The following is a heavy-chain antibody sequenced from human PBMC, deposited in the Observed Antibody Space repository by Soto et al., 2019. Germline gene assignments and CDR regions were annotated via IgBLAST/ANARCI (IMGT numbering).Heavy chain of an antibody. CDR3: AKEGDYYDSSGYYYAGIDY. D-gene: IGHD3-22*01. CDR2: ISYDGSNK. J-gene: IGHJ4*02. V-gene: IGHV3-30*18. Sequence: PGGSLRLSCAASGFTFSSYGMHWVRQAPGKGLEWVAVISYDGSNKYYADSVKGRFTIFRDNSKNTLYLQMNSLRAEDTAVYYCAKEGDYYDSSGYYYAGIDYWGQGTLVTVSS. CDR1: GFTFSSYG.